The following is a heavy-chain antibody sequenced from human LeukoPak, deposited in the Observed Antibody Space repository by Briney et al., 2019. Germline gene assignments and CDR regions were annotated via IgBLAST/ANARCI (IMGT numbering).Heavy chain of an antibody. CDR2: IYYSGST. CDR1: GGPISSSSYY. CDR3: ARVLGYCSGGSCSDAFDI. J-gene: IGHJ3*02. Sequence: SETLSLTCTVSGGPISSSSYYWGWIRQPPGKGLEWIGSIYYSGSTYYNPSLKSRVTISVDTSKNQFSLKLSSVTAADTAVYYCARVLGYCSGGSCSDAFDIWGQGTMVTVSS. D-gene: IGHD2-15*01. V-gene: IGHV4-39*07.